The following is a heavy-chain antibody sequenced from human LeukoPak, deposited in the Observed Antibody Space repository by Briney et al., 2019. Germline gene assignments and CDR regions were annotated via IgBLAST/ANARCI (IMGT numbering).Heavy chain of an antibody. CDR3: ARDGSSSRWFDP. D-gene: IGHD6-19*01. J-gene: IGHJ5*02. V-gene: IGHV1-69*13. Sequence: ASVKVSCKASGGTFSSYAISWVRQAPGQGLEWMGGIIPIFGTANYAQKFQGRVTITADESTSTAYMELSSLRSEDTAVYYCARDGSSSRWFDPWGQGTLVTVSS. CDR1: GGTFSSYA. CDR2: IIPIFGTA.